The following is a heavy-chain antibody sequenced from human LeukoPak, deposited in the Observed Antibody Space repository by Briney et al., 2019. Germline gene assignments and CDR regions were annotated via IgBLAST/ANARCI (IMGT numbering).Heavy chain of an antibody. D-gene: IGHD6-13*01. J-gene: IGHJ5*02. CDR3: ALSGIAAAGGWFDP. CDR1: GFSLSTSGVG. CDR2: IYWDDDK. Sequence: SGPTLVKPTQTLTLTCTFSGFSLSTSGVGVGWIRQPPGKALEWLALIYWDDDKRYRPSLKSRLTITKDTSKNQVVLTMTNMDPVDTATYYCALSGIAAAGGWFDPWGQGTLVTVSS. V-gene: IGHV2-5*02.